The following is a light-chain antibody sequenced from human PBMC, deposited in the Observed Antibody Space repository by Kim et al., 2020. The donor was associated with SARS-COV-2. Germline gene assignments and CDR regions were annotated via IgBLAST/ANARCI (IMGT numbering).Light chain of an antibody. CDR3: QAWDSSTVV. Sequence: SYELTQPPSVFVSPGQTASITCSGDKLGDKYACWYQQKPGQSPVLVIYQDSKRPSGIPERFSGSNSGNTATLTISGTQAMDEADYYCQAWDSSTVVFDGG. CDR2: QDS. J-gene: IGLJ2*01. CDR1: KLGDKY. V-gene: IGLV3-1*01.